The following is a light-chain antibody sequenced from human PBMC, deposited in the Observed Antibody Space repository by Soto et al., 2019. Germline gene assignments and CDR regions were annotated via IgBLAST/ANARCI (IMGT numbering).Light chain of an antibody. J-gene: IGKJ5*01. CDR1: QSVSSN. Sequence: EVVMTQSPATLSVSPGERATLSCRASQSVSSNVAWYQQKPGQAPRLLIYDASTRATGIPARFSGSGSGTEFTLTISSLQSEDFAVYYCQQYNSWPPITFGQGTRLEIK. CDR2: DAS. V-gene: IGKV3-15*01. CDR3: QQYNSWPPIT.